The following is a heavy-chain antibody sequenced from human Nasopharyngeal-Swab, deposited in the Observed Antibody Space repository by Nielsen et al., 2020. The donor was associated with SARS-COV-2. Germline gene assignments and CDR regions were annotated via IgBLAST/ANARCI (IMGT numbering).Heavy chain of an antibody. CDR3: ARDKVVVVPAAIYYYGMDV. Sequence: GESLKISCAASGFTFSSYWMHWVRQAPGKGLVWVSRINSDGSSTSHADSVKGRFTISRDNAKNTLYLQMNSLRAEDTAVYYCARDKVVVVPAAIYYYGMDVWGQGTTVTVSS. CDR2: INSDGSST. CDR1: GFTFSSYW. J-gene: IGHJ6*02. D-gene: IGHD2-2*01. V-gene: IGHV3-74*01.